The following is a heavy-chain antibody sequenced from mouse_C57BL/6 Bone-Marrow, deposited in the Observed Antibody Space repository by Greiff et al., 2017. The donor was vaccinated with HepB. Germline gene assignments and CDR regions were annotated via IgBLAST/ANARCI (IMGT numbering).Heavy chain of an antibody. CDR3: ARHGVYFDY. V-gene: IGHV5-12*01. CDR1: GFTFSDYY. CDR2: ISNGGGST. J-gene: IGHJ2*01. Sequence: EVMLVESGGGLVQPGGSLKLSCAASGFTFSDYYMYWVRQTPEKRLEWVAYISNGGGSTYYPDTVKGRFTISRDNAKNTLYLQMSRLKSEDTAMYYCARHGVYFDYWGQGTTITVSS.